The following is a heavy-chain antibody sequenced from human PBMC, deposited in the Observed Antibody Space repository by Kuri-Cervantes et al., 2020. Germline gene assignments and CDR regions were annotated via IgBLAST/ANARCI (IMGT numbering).Heavy chain of an antibody. CDR1: GGTFSYSA. Sequence: ASVKVSCKASGGTFSYSAISWVRQAPGQGLEWMGWINPKSTGTFFAQKFQGRVTLARDTSINTAFMELSGLTSDDTAVYYCARGDYWGQGTLVTVSS. J-gene: IGHJ4*02. CDR2: INPKSTGT. CDR3: ARGDY. V-gene: IGHV1-2*02.